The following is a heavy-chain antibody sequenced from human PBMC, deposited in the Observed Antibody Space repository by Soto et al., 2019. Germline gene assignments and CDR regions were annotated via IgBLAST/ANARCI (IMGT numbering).Heavy chain of an antibody. CDR1: GFTFSSYS. CDR3: ARDHSSSWYPNYYYYGMDV. J-gene: IGHJ6*02. CDR2: ISSSSSTI. V-gene: IGHV3-48*02. Sequence: EVQLVESGGGLVQPGGSLRLSCAASGFTFSSYSMNWVRQAPGKGLEWVSYISSSSSTIYYADSVKGRFTISRDNAKNSLYLQMNSLRDEDTAVYYCARDHSSSWYPNYYYYGMDVWGQGTTVTVSS. D-gene: IGHD6-13*01.